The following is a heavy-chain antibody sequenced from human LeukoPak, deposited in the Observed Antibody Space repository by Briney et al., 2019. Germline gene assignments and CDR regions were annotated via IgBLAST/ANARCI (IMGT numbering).Heavy chain of an antibody. D-gene: IGHD4-17*01. J-gene: IGHJ4*02. Sequence: GGSLRLSCAASGFTFSSYAMHWVRQAPGKGLEYVSAISSNGGSTYYANSVKGRFTISRDNSKNTLYLQMGSLRAEDMAVYYCAKDLTTVTTQGDYWGQGTLVTVSS. V-gene: IGHV3-64*01. CDR2: ISSNGGST. CDR3: AKDLTTVTTQGDY. CDR1: GFTFSSYA.